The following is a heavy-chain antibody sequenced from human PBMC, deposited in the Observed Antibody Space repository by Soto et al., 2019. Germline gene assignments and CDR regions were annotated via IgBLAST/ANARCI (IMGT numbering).Heavy chain of an antibody. CDR1: GGSISSYY. CDR2: IYYSGST. J-gene: IGHJ6*02. V-gene: IGHV4-59*01. Sequence: PSETLCLTCTVSGGSISSYYWSWIRQPPGKGLEWIGYIYYSGSTNYNPSLKSRVTISVDTSKNQFSLKLSSVTAADTAVYYCAREVDYGMDVWGQGTTVTVSS. CDR3: AREVDYGMDV.